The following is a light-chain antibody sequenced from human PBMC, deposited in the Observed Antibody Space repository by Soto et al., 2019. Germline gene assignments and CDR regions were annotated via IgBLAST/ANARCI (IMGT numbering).Light chain of an antibody. CDR2: GAS. CDR1: QSVSSGY. J-gene: IGKJ1*01. CDR3: QHYGNSPT. Sequence: EIVLTQSPGTLSLSPGDGATLSCRASQSVSSGYLAWYQQKPGQAPRLLIYGASRRAGGFPDRVSGSGSGTYFTLSISRLEPEDFAVYWCQHYGNSPTFGQGTRVQIK. V-gene: IGKV3-20*01.